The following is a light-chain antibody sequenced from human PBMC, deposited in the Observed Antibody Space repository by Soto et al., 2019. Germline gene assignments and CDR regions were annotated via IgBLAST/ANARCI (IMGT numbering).Light chain of an antibody. CDR3: HHYGGSMLT. J-gene: IGKJ1*01. V-gene: IGKV3-20*01. CDR2: GAS. Sequence: EVVLTQSPGTLSLSPGERATLSCRASQSISSQLGWFQQRPGQAPRLLIYGASTRATGIPDRFTGSGSGTDFTLTISRLEPEDFAVYFCHHYGGSMLTFGQGTKVE. CDR1: QSISSQ.